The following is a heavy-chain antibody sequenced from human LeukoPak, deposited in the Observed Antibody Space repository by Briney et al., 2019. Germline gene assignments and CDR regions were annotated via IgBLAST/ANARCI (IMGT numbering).Heavy chain of an antibody. J-gene: IGHJ4*02. D-gene: IGHD5-24*01. CDR3: AILNHPDGRVY. CDR1: GYTFTTSW. CDR2: IYAGNSDT. V-gene: IGHV5-51*04. Sequence: GESLRISCQGFGYTFTTSWIGWVRQLPGKGLEWMAIIYAGNSDTKYSPSFQGHVSISTDRPISTAYLQWSSLQASDTAIYYCAILNHPDGRVYWGQGTPVTVSS.